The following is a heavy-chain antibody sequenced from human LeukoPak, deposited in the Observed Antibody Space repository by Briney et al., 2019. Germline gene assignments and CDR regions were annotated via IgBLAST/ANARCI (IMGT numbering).Heavy chain of an antibody. CDR2: INHSGST. J-gene: IGHJ4*02. V-gene: IGHV4-34*01. D-gene: IGHD2-8*02. CDR1: GGSFSGYY. CDR3: ARHQRPLLYYFDY. Sequence: SETLSLTCAVYGGSFSGYYWSWIRQPPGKGLEWIGEINHSGSTNYNPSLKSRVTISVDTSKNQFSLKLSSVTAADTAVYYCARHQRPLLYYFDYWGQGTLVTVSS.